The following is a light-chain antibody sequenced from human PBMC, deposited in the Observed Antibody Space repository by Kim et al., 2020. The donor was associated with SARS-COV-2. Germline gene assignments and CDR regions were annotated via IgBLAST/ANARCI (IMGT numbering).Light chain of an antibody. Sequence: EIVLTQSPGTLSLSPGERATLSCRASQTVSRNQLAWYQQKPGQAPRLLIYGASSRATGIPDRFSGRGSVTDFSLTISRLEPEDCAVYYCQQYGNSRTFGQGTKVDIK. CDR3: QQYGNSRT. V-gene: IGKV3-20*01. CDR2: GAS. J-gene: IGKJ1*01. CDR1: QTVSRNQ.